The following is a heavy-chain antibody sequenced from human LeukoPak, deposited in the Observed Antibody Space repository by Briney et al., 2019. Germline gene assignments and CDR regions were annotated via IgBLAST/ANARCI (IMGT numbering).Heavy chain of an antibody. Sequence: GGSLRLSCAASGFTFSSYGMHWDRQAPGKGLEWVAVISYDGSNKYYADSVKGRFTISRDNSKNTLYLQMNSLRAEDTAVYYCARVVPAAKTSNAFDIWGQGTMVTVSS. CDR1: GFTFSSYG. CDR3: ARVVPAAKTSNAFDI. CDR2: ISYDGSNK. D-gene: IGHD2-2*01. J-gene: IGHJ3*02. V-gene: IGHV3-30*03.